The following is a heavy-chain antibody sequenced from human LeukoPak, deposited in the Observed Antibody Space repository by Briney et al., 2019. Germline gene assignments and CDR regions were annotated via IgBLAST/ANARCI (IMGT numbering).Heavy chain of an antibody. CDR3: ARDLRTSLDY. V-gene: IGHV3-33*01. Sequence: GGSLRPSCAASGFTFSSYGMHGVRQAPGKGLEGVAVIWYDGSNKYYADSVKGRFTISRDNSKNTLYLQMNSLRAEDTAVYYCARDLRTSLDYWGQGTLVTVSS. J-gene: IGHJ4*02. D-gene: IGHD5/OR15-5a*01. CDR2: IWYDGSNK. CDR1: GFTFSSYG.